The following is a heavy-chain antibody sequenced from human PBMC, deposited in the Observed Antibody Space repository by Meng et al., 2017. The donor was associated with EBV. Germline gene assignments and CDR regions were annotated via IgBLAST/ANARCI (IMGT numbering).Heavy chain of an antibody. V-gene: IGHV1-46*01. CDR1: GYTFTSYY. D-gene: IGHD1/OR15-1a*01. CDR2: IIPAGGNT. CDR3: VRELVGGTFDY. J-gene: IGHJ4*02. Sequence: QVLLVHSGAEVKKPGASVKVSCKASGYTFTSYYLHWVRQAPGQGLEWMGIIIPAGGNTNYAQKFRGRFTMTRDTSTSTVYMDLSILTSEDTAVYYCVRELVGGTFDYWGQGTLVTVSS.